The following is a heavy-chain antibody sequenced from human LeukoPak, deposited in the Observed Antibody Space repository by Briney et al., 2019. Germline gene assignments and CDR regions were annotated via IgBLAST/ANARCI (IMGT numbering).Heavy chain of an antibody. CDR1: GFTFTDYG. CDR3: ARDKRGGYDENTTPFDN. CDR2: ISAYNANT. J-gene: IGHJ4*02. Sequence: ASVKLSCKASGFTFTDYGMTWVRQAPGQGLEWMGWISAYNANTNLAQTLQGRVSLTADTSTSTAYMELSSLRSDDTAVYYCARDKRGGYDENTTPFDNWGQGTLVSVSS. D-gene: IGHD5-12*01. V-gene: IGHV1-18*01.